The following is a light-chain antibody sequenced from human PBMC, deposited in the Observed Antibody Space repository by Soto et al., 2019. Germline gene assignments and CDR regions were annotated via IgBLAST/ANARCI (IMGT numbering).Light chain of an antibody. Sequence: EMVLTQSPGTLSLSPGGRATLSCRASQSVSSRSLAWYQQKPGQAPRLLIYDTFSRATGIPDRFSRSGSGTDFTLTISRLESEDFAVYYCQHYGDSTFTFGPGTKVDFK. CDR3: QHYGDSTFT. CDR2: DTF. V-gene: IGKV3-20*01. CDR1: QSVSSRS. J-gene: IGKJ3*01.